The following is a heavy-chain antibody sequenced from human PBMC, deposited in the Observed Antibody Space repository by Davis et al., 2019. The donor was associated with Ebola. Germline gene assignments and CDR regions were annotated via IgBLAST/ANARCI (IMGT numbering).Heavy chain of an antibody. CDR1: GFTFSSYG. V-gene: IGHV3-30*03. CDR2: ISYDGSNK. J-gene: IGHJ4*02. Sequence: GESLKISCAASGFTFSSYGMHWVRQAPGKGLEWVAVISYDGSNKYYADSVKGRFTISRDNSKNSLYLQMNSLRAEDTAVYYCARPSGSYDWGQGTLVTVSS. CDR3: ARPSGSYD. D-gene: IGHD1-26*01.